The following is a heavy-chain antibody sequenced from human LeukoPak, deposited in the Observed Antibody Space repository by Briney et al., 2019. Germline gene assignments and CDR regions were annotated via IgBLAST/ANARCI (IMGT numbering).Heavy chain of an antibody. J-gene: IGHJ4*02. CDR1: GYTFTNYA. D-gene: IGHD3-22*01. V-gene: IGHV7-4-1*02. CDR3: ARATYYYDSSGGYYFDY. Sequence: ASVKVSCKASGYTFTNYAMNWVRQAPGQGLEWMGWINTSTGNPTYAQGFTGRSVFSLDTSVSTAYLQISSLEADDTAVYYCARATYYYDSSGGYYFDYWGQGTLVTVSS. CDR2: INTSTGNP.